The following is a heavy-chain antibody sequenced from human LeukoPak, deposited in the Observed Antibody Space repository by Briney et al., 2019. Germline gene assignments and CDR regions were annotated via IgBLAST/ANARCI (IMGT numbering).Heavy chain of an antibody. CDR2: VYYSGST. CDR1: GGSISNSNYY. Sequence: SETLSLTCTVSGGSISNSNYYWGWIRQPPGKGLEWVGNVYYSGSTYYNSSLKSRVTISVDTSKNQFSLKLSSVTAADTAVYYCARHQGGTLSSGHYYGMNVWGQGTTVTVSS. D-gene: IGHD2-21*01. CDR3: ARHQGGTLSSGHYYGMNV. J-gene: IGHJ6*02. V-gene: IGHV4-39*01.